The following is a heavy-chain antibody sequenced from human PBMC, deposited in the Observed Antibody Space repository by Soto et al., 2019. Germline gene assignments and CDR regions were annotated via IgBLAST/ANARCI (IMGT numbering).Heavy chain of an antibody. CDR1: GFTFSSYG. D-gene: IGHD2-2*02. Sequence: QVQLVESGGGVVQPGRSLRLSCAASGFTFSSYGMHWVRQAPGKGLEWVAVIWYDGSNKYYADSVKGRFTISRDNSKNTLNLQMNSLRAEDTAVYYCARAIVVVPAAIKGPHYYYYGMDVWGQGATVTVSS. CDR3: ARAIVVVPAAIKGPHYYYYGMDV. J-gene: IGHJ6*02. V-gene: IGHV3-33*01. CDR2: IWYDGSNK.